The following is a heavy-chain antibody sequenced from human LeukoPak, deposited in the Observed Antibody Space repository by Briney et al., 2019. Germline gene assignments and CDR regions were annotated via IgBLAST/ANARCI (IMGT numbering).Heavy chain of an antibody. V-gene: IGHV1-2*02. CDR3: ASYPRYSSSPPFDY. CDR2: INPNTGDT. Sequence: ASVKVSCKASGYTFTGQDMHWVRQAPGQGLEWMGLINPNTGDTNYAQKFQGRVTMTRDTTISTAYMELSRLTSDDTAVYYCASYPRYSSSPPFDYWGQGTLVTVSS. J-gene: IGHJ4*02. D-gene: IGHD6-19*01. CDR1: GYTFTGQD.